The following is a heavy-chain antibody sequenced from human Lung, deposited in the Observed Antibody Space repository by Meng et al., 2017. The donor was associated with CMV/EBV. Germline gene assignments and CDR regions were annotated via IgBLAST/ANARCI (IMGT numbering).Heavy chain of an antibody. Sequence: SXTXSLXCTVSGGSISSSSYYWGWIRQPPGKGLEWIGSIYYSGSTYYNPSLKSRVTISVDTSKNQFSLKLSSVTAADTAVYYCARPIYSSSSFDYWGQGNLV. V-gene: IGHV4-39*01. J-gene: IGHJ4*02. CDR1: GGSISSSSYY. D-gene: IGHD6-6*01. CDR2: IYYSGST. CDR3: ARPIYSSSSFDY.